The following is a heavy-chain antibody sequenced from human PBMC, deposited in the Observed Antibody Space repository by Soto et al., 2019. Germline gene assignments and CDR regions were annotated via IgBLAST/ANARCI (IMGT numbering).Heavy chain of an antibody. J-gene: IGHJ5*02. CDR3: GRGSGLNWFDP. CDR1: GYTFTSYA. V-gene: IGHV1-3*01. Sequence: QVQLVQSGAEVKKPGASVKVSCKASGYTFTSYAMHWVRQAPGQRLEWMGWINAGNGNTKYSQKFQGRVTITRDTSASTAYMELSSLRSEDTAVYHCGRGSGLNWFDPWGQGTLVTVSS. D-gene: IGHD3-10*01. CDR2: INAGNGNT.